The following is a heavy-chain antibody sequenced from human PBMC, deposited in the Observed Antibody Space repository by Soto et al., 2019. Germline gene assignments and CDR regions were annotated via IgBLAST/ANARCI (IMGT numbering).Heavy chain of an antibody. CDR3: ARVVYDFWSGSPYYFDY. D-gene: IGHD3-3*01. Sequence: SETLSLTCAVYGGSFSNYYWSWIRQPPGKGLEWIGYVYYSGGTNYSPSLKRRVTISIDTTENQFTLEMNSVTAADTAVYYCARVVYDFWSGSPYYFDYWGQGTLVTVSS. CDR1: GGSFSNYY. CDR2: VYYSGGT. V-gene: IGHV4-59*01. J-gene: IGHJ4*02.